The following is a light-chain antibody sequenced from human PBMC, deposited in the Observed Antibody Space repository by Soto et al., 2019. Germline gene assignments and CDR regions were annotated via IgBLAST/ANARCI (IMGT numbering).Light chain of an antibody. Sequence: QSALTQPPSVSGSPGQSVTISCTGTSSEVGTYNRVSWYQQPPGTAPKLIIYEVSKRPSGVPDRFSGSKSGNTASLTISGLQAEDEADYYCSSYTSTSTLGVFGTGTKLTVL. CDR2: EVS. CDR3: SSYTSTSTLGV. V-gene: IGLV2-18*02. J-gene: IGLJ1*01. CDR1: SSEVGTYNR.